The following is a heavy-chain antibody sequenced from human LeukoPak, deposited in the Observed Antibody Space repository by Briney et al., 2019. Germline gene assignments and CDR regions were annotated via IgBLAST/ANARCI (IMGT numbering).Heavy chain of an antibody. CDR1: GGSISSYY. CDR3: ARHAESGSDRFDY. V-gene: IGHV4-59*08. CDR2: IYYSGST. J-gene: IGHJ4*02. Sequence: SETLSLTCTVSGGSISSYYWSWIRQPPGKGLEWIGYIYYSGSTNYNPSLKSRVTISVDMSKNQFSLKLSPVTAADTAVYYCARHAESGSDRFDYWGQGTLVTVSS. D-gene: IGHD5-12*01.